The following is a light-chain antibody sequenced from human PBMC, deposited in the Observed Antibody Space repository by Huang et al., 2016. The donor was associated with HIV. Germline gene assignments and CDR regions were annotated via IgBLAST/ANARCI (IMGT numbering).Light chain of an antibody. CDR3: QQYHSYPGT. V-gene: IGKV1-5*01. J-gene: IGKJ1*01. CDR1: QSIHSY. Sequence: DIQMTQSPSTLSSSVGDRVTITCRASQSIHSYLAWYQQKPGKAPKLLIYDASSLGRRVPSRWSGSGAGAEFTLTISSLQPDNFAAYYCQQYHSYPGTFGQGTKVEIK. CDR2: DAS.